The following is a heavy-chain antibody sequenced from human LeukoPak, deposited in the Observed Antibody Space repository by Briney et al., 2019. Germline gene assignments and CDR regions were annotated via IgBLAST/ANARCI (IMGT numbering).Heavy chain of an antibody. J-gene: IGHJ4*02. CDR1: GFTFSNYG. Sequence: GGSLRLSCAASGFTFSNYGMHWVRQAPGKGLEWVAVISYDGSNKYYADSVKGRFTISRDNSKNTLYLQMNSLRAEDTAVYYCAKTAGYSSSWSLDYWGQGTLVTVSS. CDR2: ISYDGSNK. V-gene: IGHV3-30*18. CDR3: AKTAGYSSSWSLDY. D-gene: IGHD6-13*01.